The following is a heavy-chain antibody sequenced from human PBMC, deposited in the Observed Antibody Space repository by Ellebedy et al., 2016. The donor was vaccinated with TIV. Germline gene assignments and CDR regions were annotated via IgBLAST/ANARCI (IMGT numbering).Heavy chain of an antibody. V-gene: IGHV3-23*01. CDR1: GSIFSDYV. J-gene: IGHJ4*02. CDR3: TKRAENWGFFDY. Sequence: GESLKISCAASGSIFSDYVMAWVRPVPGKGLEWVSAMAEYDGRTFYADSVRGRFTISRDNSANILFLHMHSLRAEDTAIYYCTKRAENWGFFDYWGQGARVTVSS. CDR2: MAEYDGRT. D-gene: IGHD7-27*01.